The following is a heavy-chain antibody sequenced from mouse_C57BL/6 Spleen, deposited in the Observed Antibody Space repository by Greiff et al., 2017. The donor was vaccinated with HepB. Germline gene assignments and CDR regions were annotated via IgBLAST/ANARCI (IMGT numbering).Heavy chain of an antibody. CDR2: IWSDGST. CDR3: ARHDDYGSSYVGYFDV. V-gene: IGHV2-6-1*01. CDR1: GFSLTSYG. J-gene: IGHJ1*03. D-gene: IGHD1-1*01. Sequence: VKLVESGPGLVAPSQSLSITCTVSGFSLTSYGVHWVRQPPGKGLEWLVVIWSDGSTTYNSALKSRLSISKDNSKSQVFLKMNSLQTDDTAMYYCARHDDYGSSYVGYFDVWGTGTTVTVSS.